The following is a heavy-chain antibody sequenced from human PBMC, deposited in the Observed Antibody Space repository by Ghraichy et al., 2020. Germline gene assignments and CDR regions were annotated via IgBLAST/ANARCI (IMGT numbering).Heavy chain of an antibody. Sequence: GGSLRLSCAASGFTFSSYAMSWVRQAPGKGLEWVSAISGSSGSTYYADSVKGRFTISRDNSKNTLYLQMNSLRAEDTAVYYCAKGNHYDSSGYYKDWGQGTLVTVSS. CDR3: AKGNHYDSSGYYKD. CDR1: GFTFSSYA. CDR2: ISGSSGST. J-gene: IGHJ4*02. V-gene: IGHV3-23*01. D-gene: IGHD3-22*01.